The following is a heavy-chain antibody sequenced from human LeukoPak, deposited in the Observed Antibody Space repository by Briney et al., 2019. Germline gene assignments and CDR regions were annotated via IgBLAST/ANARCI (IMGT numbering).Heavy chain of an antibody. J-gene: IGHJ3*02. CDR2: IYYSGST. CDR3: ARDLGYYDSSGSDAFDI. Sequence: PSETLSLTCTVSGGSISSYYWSWIRQPPGKGLEWIGYIYYSGSTNYNPSLKSRVTISVDTSKNQFSLKLSSVTAADTAVYYCARDLGYYDSSGSDAFDIWGQGTMVTVSS. CDR1: GGSISSYY. V-gene: IGHV4-59*01. D-gene: IGHD3-22*01.